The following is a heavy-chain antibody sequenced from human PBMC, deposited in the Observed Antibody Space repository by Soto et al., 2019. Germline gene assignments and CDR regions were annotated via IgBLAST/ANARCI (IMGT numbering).Heavy chain of an antibody. Sequence: QVHLVQSGAEVKKPGAAVTVSCKASGYNFIDFYIHWVRQAPGQGLEWMGWINTNSGTTNYAQKFQGRVTMTRDTSINTAYMEVSSLRSDDTAVYFCANNYRRQLVAFLPGRYYNGMSVWGQGTTVTVSS. CDR2: INTNSGTT. D-gene: IGHD6-6*01. CDR3: ANNYRRQLVAFLPGRYYNGMSV. V-gene: IGHV1-2*02. CDR1: GYNFIDFY. J-gene: IGHJ6*02.